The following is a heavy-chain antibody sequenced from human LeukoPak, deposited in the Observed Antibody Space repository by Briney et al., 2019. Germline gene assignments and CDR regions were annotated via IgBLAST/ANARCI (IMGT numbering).Heavy chain of an antibody. J-gene: IGHJ4*02. V-gene: IGHV5-51*01. CDR2: IYPGDSDT. CDR3: ARSTSSSIY. D-gene: IGHD6-6*01. Sequence: GESLKISCKGSGYSFTTNWIGGVRQMPGKGLEWMGIIYPGDSDTRYSPSFQGQVTISADKSISTAYLPWSSLKASDSAMYYCARSTSSSIYWGQGTLVTVSS. CDR1: GYSFTTNW.